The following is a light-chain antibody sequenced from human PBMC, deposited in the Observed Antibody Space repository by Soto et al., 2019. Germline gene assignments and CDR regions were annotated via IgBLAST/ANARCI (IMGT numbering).Light chain of an antibody. CDR2: DAS. J-gene: IGKJ5*01. Sequence: EIVLTQSPATLSLSPGERATLSCRASQSVSRYLAWYQQKPGQAPRLLIYDASNRATGIPARFSGSGSGTDFTITISSLAPEDFAVYYCQQRSNWPPITFGQGTRLEIK. V-gene: IGKV3-11*01. CDR3: QQRSNWPPIT. CDR1: QSVSRY.